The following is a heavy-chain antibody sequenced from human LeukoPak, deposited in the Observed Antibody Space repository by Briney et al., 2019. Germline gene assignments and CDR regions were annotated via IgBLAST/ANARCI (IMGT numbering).Heavy chain of an antibody. D-gene: IGHD6-19*01. V-gene: IGHV3-30-3*01. Sequence: GRSLRLSCAASGFTFSSYAVHWVRQAPGKGLEWVAVISYDGSNKYYADSVKGRFTISRDNSKNTLYLQMNSLRAEDTAVYYCARDMIPIAVAGAPFDYWGQGTLVTVSS. CDR2: ISYDGSNK. CDR1: GFTFSSYA. J-gene: IGHJ4*02. CDR3: ARDMIPIAVAGAPFDY.